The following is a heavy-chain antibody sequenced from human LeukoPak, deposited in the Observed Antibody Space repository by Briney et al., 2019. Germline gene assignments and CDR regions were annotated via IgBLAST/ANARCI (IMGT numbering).Heavy chain of an antibody. J-gene: IGHJ4*02. CDR3: ARGEGSSIDY. CDR2: INPNSGGT. D-gene: IGHD6-13*01. CDR1: GYTSIDYY. Sequence: ASVKVSCKASGYTSIDYYMHWVRQAPGQGLEWMVWINPNSGGTNYAQKFQGRVTMTIDTSISTAYLEVTRLRYDDTAVYYCARGEGSSIDYWGQGTLVTVSS. V-gene: IGHV1-2*02.